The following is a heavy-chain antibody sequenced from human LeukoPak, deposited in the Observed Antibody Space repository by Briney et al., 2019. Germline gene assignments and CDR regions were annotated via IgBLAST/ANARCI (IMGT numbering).Heavy chain of an antibody. D-gene: IGHD2-15*01. Sequence: PGGSLRLSCAASGFTFSSYAMRWVRQAPGKGLEWVSAISGSGGSTYYADSVKGRFTISTDNSKNTLYLQMNSLRAEDTAVYYCASEIVVVVAATDDGDDYWGQGTLVTVSS. CDR2: ISGSGGST. CDR3: ASEIVVVVAATDDGDDY. J-gene: IGHJ4*02. V-gene: IGHV3-23*01. CDR1: GFTFSSYA.